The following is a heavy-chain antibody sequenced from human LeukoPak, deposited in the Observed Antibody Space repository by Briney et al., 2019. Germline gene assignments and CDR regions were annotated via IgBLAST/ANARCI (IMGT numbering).Heavy chain of an antibody. CDR2: ISSSSSYI. V-gene: IGHV3-21*01. D-gene: IGHD4-23*01. CDR1: GFTFSSYS. Sequence: GGSLRLSCAASGFTFSSYSMNWVRQAPGKGLEWVSSISSSSSYIYYADSVKGRFTISRDNAKNSLYLQMNSLRAEGTAVYYCARDPGGLRWELDYWGQGTLVTVSS. J-gene: IGHJ4*02. CDR3: ARDPGGLRWELDY.